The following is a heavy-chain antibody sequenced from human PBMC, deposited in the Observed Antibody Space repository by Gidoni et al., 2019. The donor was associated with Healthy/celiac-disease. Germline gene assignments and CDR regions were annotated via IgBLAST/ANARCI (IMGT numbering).Heavy chain of an antibody. D-gene: IGHD2-15*01. CDR2: IYHSGNT. Sequence: QVQLQVSGPGLVKPSATLSLTCAVSGGYISSSNWWSWVRQPPGKGLEWIGEIYHSGNTNYNPSLKSRVTIAVDKSKNQFSLKLSSVTAADTAVYYCAHLYSGAQGDGVVWGQGTLVTVSS. CDR1: GGYISSSNW. V-gene: IGHV4-4*02. CDR3: AHLYSGAQGDGVV. J-gene: IGHJ4*02.